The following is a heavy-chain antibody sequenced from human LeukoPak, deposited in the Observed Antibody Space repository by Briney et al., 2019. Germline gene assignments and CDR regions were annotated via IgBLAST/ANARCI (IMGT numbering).Heavy chain of an antibody. CDR3: ARDRGYSYGLYYFDY. CDR1: GGTFSSYA. V-gene: IGHV1-69*13. D-gene: IGHD5-18*01. CDR2: IIPIFGTA. J-gene: IGHJ4*02. Sequence: SVKVSCKASGGTFSSYAISWVRQAPGQGLEWMGGIIPIFGTANYAQKFQGRVTITADESTSTAYMELSSLRSEDTAVYYCARDRGYSYGLYYFDYWGQGTLVTVSS.